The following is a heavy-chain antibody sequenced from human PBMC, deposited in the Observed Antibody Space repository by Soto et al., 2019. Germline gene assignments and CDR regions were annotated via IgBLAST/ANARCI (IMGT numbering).Heavy chain of an antibody. Sequence: SETLSLTCTVSGGSISSYYWSWIRQPPGKGLEWIGYIYYSGSTNYNPSLKSRVTISVDTSKNQFSLELSSVTAADTAVYYCARAFPGGNYYYGMDVWGQGTTVTVSS. J-gene: IGHJ6*02. V-gene: IGHV4-59*01. CDR2: IYYSGST. CDR3: ARAFPGGNYYYGMDV. D-gene: IGHD1-26*01. CDR1: GGSISSYY.